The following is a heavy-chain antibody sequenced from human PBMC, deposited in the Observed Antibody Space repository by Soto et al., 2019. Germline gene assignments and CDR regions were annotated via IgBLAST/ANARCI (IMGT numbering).Heavy chain of an antibody. CDR1: GGTFSSYA. CDR3: ARDGGSGTPVTGAQDYYMYYGMDV. V-gene: IGHV1-69*13. D-gene: IGHD6-19*01. Sequence: GASVKVSCKASGGTFSSYAISWVRQAPGQGLEWMGGIIPIFGTANYAQKFQGRVTITADESTSTAYMELNNLRAEDTAVYYCARDGGSGTPVTGAQDYYMYYGMDVWGQGTTVTVSS. CDR2: IIPIFGTA. J-gene: IGHJ6*02.